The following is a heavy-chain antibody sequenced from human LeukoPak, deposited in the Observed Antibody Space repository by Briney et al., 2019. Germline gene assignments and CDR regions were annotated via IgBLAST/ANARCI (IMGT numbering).Heavy chain of an antibody. CDR1: AYTFTSYG. Sequence: ASVKVSCKASAYTFTSYGISWVRQAPGQGLEWMGWLSAYNGNTNYAQKLQGRVTMTTDTSTSTAYMELRSLRSDDTAVYYCARSCSSTSCYPYYDILTGYYMSMGTLDYWGQGTLVTVSS. D-gene: IGHD3-9*01. CDR2: LSAYNGNT. J-gene: IGHJ4*02. V-gene: IGHV1-18*01. CDR3: ARSCSSTSCYPYYDILTGYYMSMGTLDY.